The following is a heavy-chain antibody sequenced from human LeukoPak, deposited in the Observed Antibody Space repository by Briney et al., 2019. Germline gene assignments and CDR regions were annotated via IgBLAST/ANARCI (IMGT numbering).Heavy chain of an antibody. J-gene: IGHJ4*02. D-gene: IGHD6-19*01. CDR3: ARSGGSGWDEGFDY. Sequence: GESLKISCKGSGYSPTSYWIAWVRQMPGKGLEWMGIIYLSDSDARYSPSFQGQVTMSADKSISTAYRQWSNLKASDTSIYYCARSGGSGWDEGFDYWGQGTLVTVSS. CDR1: GYSPTSYW. CDR2: IYLSDSDA. V-gene: IGHV5-51*01.